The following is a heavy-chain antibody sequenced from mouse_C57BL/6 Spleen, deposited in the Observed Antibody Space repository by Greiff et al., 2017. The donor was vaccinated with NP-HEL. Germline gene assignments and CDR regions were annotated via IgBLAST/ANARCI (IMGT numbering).Heavy chain of an antibody. J-gene: IGHJ4*01. Sequence: VQLKESGAELVKPGASVKLSCTASGFNIKDYYMHWVKQRTEQGLEWIGRIDPEDGETKYAPKFQGKATITADTSSNTAYLQLSSLTSEDTAVYYCARREWLLRWAMDYWGQGTSVTVSS. CDR1: GFNIKDYY. CDR3: ARREWLLRWAMDY. CDR2: IDPEDGET. D-gene: IGHD2-3*01. V-gene: IGHV14-2*01.